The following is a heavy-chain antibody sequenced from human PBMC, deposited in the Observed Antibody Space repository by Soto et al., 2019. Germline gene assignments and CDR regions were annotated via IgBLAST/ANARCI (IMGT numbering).Heavy chain of an antibody. V-gene: IGHV1-8*02. J-gene: IGHJ5*02. CDR1: GYTFTNND. D-gene: IGHD5-18*01. CDR3: ARMESFGSLNWFDP. Sequence: ASVKVSCKASGYTFTNNDVSWVRQATGQGLEWMGWMDPGSGDTGYAQKFQGRVTMTRDISIATAYMELNSLTSEDTAIYYCARMESFGSLNWFDPWGQGTLVTVS. CDR2: MDPGSGDT.